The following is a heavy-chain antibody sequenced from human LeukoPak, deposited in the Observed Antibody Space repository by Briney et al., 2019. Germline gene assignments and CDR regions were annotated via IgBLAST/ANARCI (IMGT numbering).Heavy chain of an antibody. CDR3: ARRIHVATILTYFDY. J-gene: IGHJ4*02. CDR1: GGSITSSSYH. CDR2: MYYSGST. Sequence: PSETLSLTCTVSGGSITSSSYHWGWIRQPPGKGLEWIGSMYYSGSTYYNPSLKSRVTISVDTSNNQFSLKLSSVTAADTAVYYCARRIHVATILTYFDYWGQGTLVTVPS. D-gene: IGHD5-24*01. V-gene: IGHV4-39*01.